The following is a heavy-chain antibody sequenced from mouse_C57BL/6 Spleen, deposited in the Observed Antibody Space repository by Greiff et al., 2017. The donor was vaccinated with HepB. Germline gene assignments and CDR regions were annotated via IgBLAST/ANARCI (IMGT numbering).Heavy chain of an antibody. V-gene: IGHV1-76*01. CDR2: IYPGSGNT. CDR1: GYTFTDYY. Sequence: QVQLKQSGAELVRPGASVKLSCKASGYTFTDYYINWVKQRPGQGLEWIARIYPGSGNTYYNEKFKGKATLTAEKSSSTAYMQLSSLTSEDSAVYFCARGRDGYYVHWGQGTTLTVSS. CDR3: ARGRDGYYVH. J-gene: IGHJ2*01. D-gene: IGHD2-3*01.